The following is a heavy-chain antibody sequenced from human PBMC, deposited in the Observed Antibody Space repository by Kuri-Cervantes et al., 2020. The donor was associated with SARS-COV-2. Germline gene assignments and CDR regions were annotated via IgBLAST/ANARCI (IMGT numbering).Heavy chain of an antibody. CDR1: GYTFTSYG. Sequence: ASAKVSCKASGYTFTSYGISWVRQAPGQGLEWMGWISAYNGNTNYAQKLQGRVTMTRDTSTSTVYMELSSLRSEDTAVYYCARTRIAAAGTDAFDIWGQGTMVTVSS. CDR3: ARTRIAAAGTDAFDI. V-gene: IGHV1-18*01. J-gene: IGHJ3*02. CDR2: ISAYNGNT. D-gene: IGHD6-13*01.